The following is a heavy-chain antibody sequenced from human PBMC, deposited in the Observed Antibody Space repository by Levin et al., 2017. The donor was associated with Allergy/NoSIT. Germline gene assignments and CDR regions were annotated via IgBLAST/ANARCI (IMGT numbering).Heavy chain of an antibody. Sequence: SETLSLTCTVSGGSISSYYWSWIRQPPGKGLEWIGYIYYSGSTNYNPSLKSRVTISVDTSKNQFSLKLSSVTAADTAVYYCARAIVVVPAAIGDYYYYGMDVWGQGTTVTVSS. CDR3: ARAIVVVPAAIGDYYYYGMDV. J-gene: IGHJ6*02. CDR1: GGSISSYY. CDR2: IYYSGST. V-gene: IGHV4-59*01. D-gene: IGHD2-2*02.